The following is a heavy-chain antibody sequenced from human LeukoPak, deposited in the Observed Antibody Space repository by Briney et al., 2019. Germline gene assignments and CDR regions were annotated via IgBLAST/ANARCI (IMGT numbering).Heavy chain of an antibody. Sequence: SETLSLTCTVSGGPISSYYWSWIRQPAGKGLEWIGRFHTSGNTDYNPSLMSRVTMSVDTSKNQFSLKLHSVTAADTAVYYCARVGYNWNHFDYWGQGTLVTVSS. D-gene: IGHD1-20*01. CDR1: GGPISSYY. V-gene: IGHV4-4*07. CDR2: FHTSGNT. J-gene: IGHJ4*02. CDR3: ARVGYNWNHFDY.